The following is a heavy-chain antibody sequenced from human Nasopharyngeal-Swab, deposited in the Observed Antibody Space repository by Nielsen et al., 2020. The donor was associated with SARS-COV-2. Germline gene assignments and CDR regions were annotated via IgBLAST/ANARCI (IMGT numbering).Heavy chain of an antibody. Sequence: SETLSLTCTVSGGSMNSGGHFWSWIRQPPGKGLEWIGYISDSGTTYYNQSLQSRLSILLDTSKTQFSLRLSAVTAADTAVYYCARDATGYAYIAYWGQGILVTVSS. V-gene: IGHV4-30-4*01. J-gene: IGHJ4*02. D-gene: IGHD3-9*01. CDR3: ARDATGYAYIAY. CDR2: ISDSGTT. CDR1: GGSMNSGGHF.